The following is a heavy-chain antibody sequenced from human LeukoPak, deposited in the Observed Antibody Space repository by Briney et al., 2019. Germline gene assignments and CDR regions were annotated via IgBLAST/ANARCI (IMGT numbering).Heavy chain of an antibody. CDR3: AKDLEGMRYFVITPLGY. V-gene: IGHV3-23*01. CDR1: GFTFSSYA. D-gene: IGHD3-9*01. Sequence: GGSLRLSCAASGFTFSSYAMSWVRQAPGKGLEWVSAISGSGGSTYYADSVKGRFTISRDNSKNTLYLQTNSLRAEDTAVYYCAKDLEGMRYFVITPLGYWGQGTLVTVSS. CDR2: ISGSGGST. J-gene: IGHJ4*02.